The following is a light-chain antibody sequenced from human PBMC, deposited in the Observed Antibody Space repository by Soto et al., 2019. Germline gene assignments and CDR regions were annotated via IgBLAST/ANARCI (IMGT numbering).Light chain of an antibody. CDR3: NSHTSSGFRV. CDR2: EVS. CDR1: SSDVGGYNH. J-gene: IGLJ1*01. Sequence: QSALTQPASVSGSPGQSITISCTGTSSDVGGYNHVSWYQHHPGKAPKLMIYEVSNRPSGVSNRFSGSKSGYTASLTISGVQAEDEADYYCNSHTSSGFRVFGAGTKVTVL. V-gene: IGLV2-14*01.